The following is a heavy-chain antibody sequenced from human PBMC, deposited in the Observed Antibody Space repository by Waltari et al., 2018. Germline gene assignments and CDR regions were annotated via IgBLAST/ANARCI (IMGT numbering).Heavy chain of an antibody. V-gene: IGHV3-9*01. D-gene: IGHD3-3*01. CDR3: TSDAFGNSIGGVFDY. Sequence: EVQLVESGGGLVQPGRSLRLSCVGSGFSFADRPLHWVRKVPGKGLEWVSGINWNSGNIGYADSVKGRFTISRDNAKNSLYLQINSVRTEDTALYYCTSDAFGNSIGGVFDYWGQGTLVNVSS. J-gene: IGHJ4*02. CDR1: GFSFADRP. CDR2: INWNSGNI.